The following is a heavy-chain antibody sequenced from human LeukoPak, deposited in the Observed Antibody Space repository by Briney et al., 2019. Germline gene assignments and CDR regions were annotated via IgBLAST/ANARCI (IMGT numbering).Heavy chain of an antibody. CDR2: ISYDGSNK. D-gene: IGHD2-21*02. Sequence: GGSLRLSCAASGFTFSSYAMHWVRQAPGKGLEWVAVISYDGSNKYYADSVKGRFTISRDNSKSTLYLQMNSLRVEDTAVYYCAREVTDWGQGTLVSVSS. V-gene: IGHV3-30-3*01. CDR3: AREVTD. J-gene: IGHJ4*02. CDR1: GFTFSSYA.